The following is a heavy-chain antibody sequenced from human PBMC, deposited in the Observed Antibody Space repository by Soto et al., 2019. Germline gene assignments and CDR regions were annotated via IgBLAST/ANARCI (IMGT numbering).Heavy chain of an antibody. V-gene: IGHV4-39*01. CDR3: ARQGSY. Sequence: QLQLQESGPGLVKPSETLSLTCNVSGVSISDTSYYWGWIRQPPGKGLEWIGTIYFNGNTFYNPSLKSRLTISVDASKNQISLRLTSVPAADTAVYYFARQGSYWGQGTLVAVSS. J-gene: IGHJ4*02. CDR2: IYFNGNT. CDR1: GVSISDTSYY.